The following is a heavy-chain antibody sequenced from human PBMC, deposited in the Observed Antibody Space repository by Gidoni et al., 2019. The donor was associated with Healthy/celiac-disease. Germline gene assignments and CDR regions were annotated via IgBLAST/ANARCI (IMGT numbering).Heavy chain of an antibody. J-gene: IGHJ6*02. Sequence: QVQLVQSGAEVKKPGASVTVSCKASGYHFTSYGISWVRQAPGQGLEWMGWISAYNGNTNYAQKLQGRVTMTTDTSTSTAYMELRSLRSDDTAVYYCARVDPTSGTGDYYYGMDVWGQGTTVTVSS. D-gene: IGHD3-10*01. CDR3: ARVDPTSGTGDYYYGMDV. CDR2: ISAYNGNT. V-gene: IGHV1-18*01. CDR1: GYHFTSYG.